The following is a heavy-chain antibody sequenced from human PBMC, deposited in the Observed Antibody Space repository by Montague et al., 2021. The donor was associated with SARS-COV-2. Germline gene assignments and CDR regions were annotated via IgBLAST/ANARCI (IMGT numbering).Heavy chain of an antibody. CDR3: ARAYYDFWSGYYTAGSYFDY. J-gene: IGHJ4*02. D-gene: IGHD3-3*01. V-gene: IGHV1-18*01. CDR1: GYTFTSYG. CDR2: ISAYNGNT. Sequence: SLKVSFNASGYTFTSYGISWLRQAPGQGLEWMGWISAYNGNTNYAQKLQGRVTMTTDTSTSTAYMELRSLRSDDTAVYYCARAYYDFWSGYYTAGSYFDYWGQGTLVTVSS.